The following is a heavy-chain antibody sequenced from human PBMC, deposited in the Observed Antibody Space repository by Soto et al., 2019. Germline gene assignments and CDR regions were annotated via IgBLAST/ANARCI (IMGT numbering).Heavy chain of an antibody. D-gene: IGHD3-3*01. J-gene: IGHJ3*02. CDR2: IIPIFGTA. Sequence: AASVKVSCKASGGTFSSYAISWVRQAPGQGLEWMGGIIPIFGTANYAQKFQGRVTITADKSTSTAYMELSSLRSEDTAVYYCARLYDQAFDIWGQGTMVTVSS. V-gene: IGHV1-69*06. CDR1: GGTFSSYA. CDR3: ARLYDQAFDI.